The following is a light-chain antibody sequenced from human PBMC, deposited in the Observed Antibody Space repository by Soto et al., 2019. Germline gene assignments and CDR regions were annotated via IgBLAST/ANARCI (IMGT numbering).Light chain of an antibody. CDR2: EVS. Sequence: QSALTQPASVSGSPGQSITISCTGTSSDVGGYNSVSWYQQHPGKAPKLMIYEVSNRPSGLSNRFSGSKSGNTASLTISGLQAEDEADYYCSSYTSGTTYVFGTGTKLTV. CDR3: SSYTSGTTYV. V-gene: IGLV2-14*01. CDR1: SSDVGGYNS. J-gene: IGLJ1*01.